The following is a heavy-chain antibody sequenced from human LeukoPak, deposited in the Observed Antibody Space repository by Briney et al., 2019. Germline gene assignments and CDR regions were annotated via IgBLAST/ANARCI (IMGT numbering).Heavy chain of an antibody. J-gene: IGHJ4*02. CDR2: ISGSGGYT. V-gene: IGHV3-23*01. D-gene: IGHD2-8*01. CDR1: GFTFSSYA. Sequence: PGGSLRLSCAASGFTFSSYAMSWVRQAPGKGLEWVSAISGSGGYTYYADSVKGRFTISRDNSKNTMDLQMNNLRAEDTAVYYCSKDGCVNGICYFEKWGQGTLVTVSS. CDR3: SKDGCVNGICYFEK.